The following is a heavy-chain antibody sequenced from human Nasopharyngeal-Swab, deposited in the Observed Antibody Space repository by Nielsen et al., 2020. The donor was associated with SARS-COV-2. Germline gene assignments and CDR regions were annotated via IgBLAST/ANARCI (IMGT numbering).Heavy chain of an antibody. Sequence: ASVKVSCKASGYTFTSYGISWVRQAPGQGLEWMGWIGAYNGNTNYAQKLQGRVTMTTDTSTSTAYMELSRLRSDDTAVYYCARDGGYSSSWYLGYWGQGTLVTVSS. CDR2: IGAYNGNT. D-gene: IGHD6-13*01. CDR1: GYTFTSYG. V-gene: IGHV1-18*01. J-gene: IGHJ4*02. CDR3: ARDGGYSSSWYLGY.